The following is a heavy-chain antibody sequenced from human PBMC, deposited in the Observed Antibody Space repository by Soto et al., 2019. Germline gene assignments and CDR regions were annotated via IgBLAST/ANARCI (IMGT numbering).Heavy chain of an antibody. V-gene: IGHV1-3*01. Sequence: QVQLVQSGAEVKKPGASVKVSCKASGYTFTNYAMHWVRQAPGQRLEWMGWINAGNGNTKYSQKFQGRVTITRDTSASTAYMELSSLRDEATAVYYCARGPLLWGDVWGQGTTVTVSS. J-gene: IGHJ6*02. CDR1: GYTFTNYA. CDR3: ARGPLLWGDV. D-gene: IGHD3-10*01. CDR2: INAGNGNT.